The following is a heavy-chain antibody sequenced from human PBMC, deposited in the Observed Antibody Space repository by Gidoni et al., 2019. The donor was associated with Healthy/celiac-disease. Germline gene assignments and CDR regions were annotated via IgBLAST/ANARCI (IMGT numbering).Heavy chain of an antibody. CDR2: IWYGGSNK. CDR3: TREGYTDAAFDY. Sequence: QVQLRDSGGGVVQPGRSLRRPCAASGFTFSSYRMHWVRQAPGKGLERVAVIWYGGSNKYYADSVRGRIILSREYYKNSLFQQRNMLGAEDAVVYYGTREGYTDAAFDYWGQGTMVTVSS. J-gene: IGHJ4*02. CDR1: GFTFSSYR. V-gene: IGHV3-33*01. D-gene: IGHD2-15*01.